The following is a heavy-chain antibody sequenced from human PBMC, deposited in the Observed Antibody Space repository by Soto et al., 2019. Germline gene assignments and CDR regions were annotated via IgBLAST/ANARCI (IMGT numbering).Heavy chain of an antibody. CDR2: IKQDGSEK. CDR1: GFTFSSYW. J-gene: IGHJ6*02. CDR3: GRGTHSSSWYLDYYYGMDV. D-gene: IGHD6-13*01. V-gene: IGHV3-7*03. Sequence: GGSLRLSCAASGFTFSSYWMSWVRQAPGKGLEWVANIKQDGSEKYYVDSVKGRFTISRDNAKNSLYLQMNSLRAEDTAVYYCGRGTHSSSWYLDYYYGMDVWGQGTTVTVSS.